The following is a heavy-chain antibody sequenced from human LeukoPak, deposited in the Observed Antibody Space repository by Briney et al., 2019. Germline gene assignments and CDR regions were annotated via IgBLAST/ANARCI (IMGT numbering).Heavy chain of an antibody. CDR1: GYTFTGYY. J-gene: IGHJ4*02. CDR2: INPNSGGT. Sequence: VASVKVSCKASGYTFTGYYMHWVRQAPGQGLEWMGWINPNSGGTNYAQKFQGRVTMTRDTSISTAYMELSRLRSDDTAVYYCARVRGLVRNGYNYKSALDYWGQGTLVTVSS. CDR3: ARVRGLVRNGYNYKSALDY. D-gene: IGHD5-24*01. V-gene: IGHV1-2*02.